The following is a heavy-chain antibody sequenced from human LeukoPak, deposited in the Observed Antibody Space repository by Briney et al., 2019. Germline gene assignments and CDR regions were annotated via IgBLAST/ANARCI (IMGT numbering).Heavy chain of an antibody. CDR3: ARLAAPTGTNAFDI. CDR2: INSDGSST. V-gene: IGHV3-74*01. Sequence: GGSLRLSCAASGFTFSSYWMHWVRQAPGKGLVWVSRINSDGSSTSYADSVKGRFTISRDNAKNMLYLQMNSLRAEDTAVYYCARLAAPTGTNAFDIWGQGTMITVSS. D-gene: IGHD1/OR15-1a*01. CDR1: GFTFSSYW. J-gene: IGHJ3*02.